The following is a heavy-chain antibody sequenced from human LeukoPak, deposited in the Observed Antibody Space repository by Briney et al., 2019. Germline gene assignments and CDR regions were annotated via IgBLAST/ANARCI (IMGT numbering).Heavy chain of an antibody. CDR3: ARGGYTYGYGY. J-gene: IGHJ4*02. Sequence: PSETLSLTCAVYGGSFSDSYWSWIRQPPGKGLEWIGEINHSGSTNFNPSLKSRVTISVDTSKNQFSLKLSSATAADTAVYYCARGGYTYGYGYWGQGTLVTVSS. CDR1: GGSFSDSY. D-gene: IGHD5-18*01. CDR2: INHSGST. V-gene: IGHV4-34*01.